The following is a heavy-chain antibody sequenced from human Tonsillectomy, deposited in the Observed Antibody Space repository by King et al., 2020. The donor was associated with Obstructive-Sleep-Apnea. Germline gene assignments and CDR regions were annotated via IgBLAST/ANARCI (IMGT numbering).Heavy chain of an antibody. Sequence: VQLVESGGGLVQPGGSLRLSCAASGFTVSSNYVSWVRQAPGKGLWWVSVFYSGCRSYYADSVKGRFTISRDNSKHTLYLQMDRLRAEDTAVYYCARDVQIAARGNWGQGTLVTVSS. CDR1: GFTVSSNY. V-gene: IGHV3-66*01. CDR3: ARDVQIAARGN. CDR2: FYSGCRS. J-gene: IGHJ4*02. D-gene: IGHD6-6*01.